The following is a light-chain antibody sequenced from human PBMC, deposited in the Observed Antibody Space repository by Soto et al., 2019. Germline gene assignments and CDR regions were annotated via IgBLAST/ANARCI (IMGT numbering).Light chain of an antibody. Sequence: EIVLTQSPATLSLSPGERATLSCRASQSVSSYLAWYQQKPGQAPRLLIYDASNRATGIPGRFSGSGSGTDFTLTISSLEPEDFAVYYCQQRMESFGQGTRLENK. CDR1: QSVSSY. CDR3: QQRMES. CDR2: DAS. J-gene: IGKJ5*01. V-gene: IGKV3-11*01.